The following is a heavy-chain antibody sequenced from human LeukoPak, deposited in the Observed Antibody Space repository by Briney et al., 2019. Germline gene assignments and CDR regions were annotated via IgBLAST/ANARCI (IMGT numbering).Heavy chain of an antibody. D-gene: IGHD3-3*01. CDR1: GFPFTMYY. V-gene: IGHV1-46*01. J-gene: IGHJ6*03. CDR3: ARERKGGLRGCLGCLFASYYTYYYMDV. CDR2: INPGDGAT. Sequence: GASVKVSCKASGFPFTMYYIHWVRQAPGQGFEWMGLINPGDGATTCAQRFRGRVTVTRDMSTTTVYMHMRGLRAEDTAVFFCARERKGGLRGCLGCLFASYYTYYYMDVWGRGTTVTVSS.